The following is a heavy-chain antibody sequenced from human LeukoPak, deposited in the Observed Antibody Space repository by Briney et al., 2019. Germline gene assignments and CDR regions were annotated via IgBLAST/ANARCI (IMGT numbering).Heavy chain of an antibody. Sequence: GGSLRLSCAASKFSFSSYWMHWVRQAPGKGLGWVSRINSDGSRTNYADSVKGRFTISRDNAKNTLYLQMSSLRAEDTAVYYCARVLTGSWDWFDPWGQGTLVTVSS. CDR2: INSDGSRT. J-gene: IGHJ5*02. CDR3: ARVLTGSWDWFDP. V-gene: IGHV3-74*01. D-gene: IGHD2-8*02. CDR1: KFSFSSYW.